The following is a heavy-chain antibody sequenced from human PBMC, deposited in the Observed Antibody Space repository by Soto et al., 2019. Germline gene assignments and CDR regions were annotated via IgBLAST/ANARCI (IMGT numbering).Heavy chain of an antibody. CDR3: ARLIAAAGIYYYYYGMDV. CDR2: IYYSGST. CDR1: GGSISSSSYY. J-gene: IGHJ6*02. D-gene: IGHD6-13*01. V-gene: IGHV4-39*01. Sequence: PSDTLSLTCTVSGGSISSSSYYWGWIRQPPGKGLEWIGSIYYSGSTYYNPSLKSRVTISVDTSKNQFSLKLSSVTAADTAVYYCARLIAAAGIYYYYYGMDVWGQGTTVTVSS.